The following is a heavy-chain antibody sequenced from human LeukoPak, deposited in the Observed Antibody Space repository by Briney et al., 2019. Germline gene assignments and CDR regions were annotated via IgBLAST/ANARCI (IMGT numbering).Heavy chain of an antibody. Sequence: GGSLRLSCAASGFTFSSYSMNWVRQAPGKGLEWVSSISSSSSYIYYADSVKGRFTISRDNAKNSLYLQMNSLRAEDTAVYYCARVNPYDFWSGYYWGSDYMDVWGKGTMVTVS. CDR2: ISSSSSYI. CDR1: GFTFSSYS. D-gene: IGHD3-3*01. CDR3: ARVNPYDFWSGYYWGSDYMDV. V-gene: IGHV3-21*01. J-gene: IGHJ6*03.